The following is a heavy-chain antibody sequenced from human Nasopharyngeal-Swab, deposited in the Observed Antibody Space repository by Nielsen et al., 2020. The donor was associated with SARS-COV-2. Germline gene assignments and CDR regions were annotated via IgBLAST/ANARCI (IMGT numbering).Heavy chain of an antibody. CDR3: VKGGYLHDYINYGDWFDP. D-gene: IGHD4-11*01. Sequence: GESLKISCAASGFTFSDYYMSWIRQAPGKGLEWVSYISSSGSTIYYADSVKGRFTISRDNSKNTLYLQMNSLRAEDTALYYCVKGGYLHDYINYGDWFDPWGLGTLVTVSS. CDR2: ISSSGSTI. CDR1: GFTFSDYY. V-gene: IGHV3-11*01. J-gene: IGHJ5*02.